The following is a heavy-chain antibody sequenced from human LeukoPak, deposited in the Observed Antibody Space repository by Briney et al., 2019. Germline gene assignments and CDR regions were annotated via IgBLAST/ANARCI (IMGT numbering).Heavy chain of an antibody. CDR3: ARLWDCSSSRCHGFDP. Sequence: SETLSLTCTVSGGSILTSTYYWGWIRQPPGKGLEWIGIVYYSGSTYYNPSLKSRVTISVDTSKNKFSLKLSSVTAADTAVYYCARLWDCSSSRCHGFDPWGQGTLVTVSS. CDR2: VYYSGST. D-gene: IGHD2-2*01. J-gene: IGHJ5*02. V-gene: IGHV4-39*01. CDR1: GGSILTSTYY.